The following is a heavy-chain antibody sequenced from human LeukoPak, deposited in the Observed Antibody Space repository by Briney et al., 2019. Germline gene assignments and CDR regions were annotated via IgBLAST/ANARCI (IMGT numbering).Heavy chain of an antibody. CDR2: INSDGSST. CDR3: ARAFNRSKSYYYYGMDV. CDR1: GFTFSSYW. D-gene: IGHD1-14*01. J-gene: IGHJ6*02. Sequence: PGGSLRLSCAASGFTFSSYWMHWVRQAPGKGLVWVSRINSDGSSTSYADSVKGRFTISRDNAKDTLYLQVNSLRAEDTAVYYCARAFNRSKSYYYYGMDVWGQGTTVTVSS. V-gene: IGHV3-74*01.